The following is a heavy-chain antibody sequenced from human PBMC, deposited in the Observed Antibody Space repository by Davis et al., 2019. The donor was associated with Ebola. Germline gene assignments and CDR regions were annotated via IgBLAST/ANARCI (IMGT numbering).Heavy chain of an antibody. CDR3: AKARPPDYYDSSGYYFFDY. CDR2: ISGSGGST. D-gene: IGHD3-22*01. V-gene: IGHV3-23*01. CDR1: GFTFSSYA. J-gene: IGHJ4*02. Sequence: PGGSLRLSCAASGFTFSSYAMSWVRQAPGTGLEWVSAISGSGGSTYYADSVKGRFTISRDNSKNTLYLQMNSLRAEDTAVYYCAKARPPDYYDSSGYYFFDYWGQGTLVTVSS.